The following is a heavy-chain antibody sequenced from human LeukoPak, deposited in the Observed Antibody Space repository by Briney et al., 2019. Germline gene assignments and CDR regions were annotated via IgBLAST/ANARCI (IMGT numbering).Heavy chain of an antibody. CDR2: IYPGDSDT. CDR3: VRRDITSRYVVWFDP. CDR1: GYSFTSYW. V-gene: IGHV5-51*01. J-gene: IGHJ5*02. Sequence: GESLKISCKGSGYSFTSYWIGWVRQMPGKGLELMGIIYPGDSDTRYSPSFQGQDTISADKSINTAYLQWSSLKASDTAIYYCVRRDITSRYVVWFDPLGQGTLVTVSS. D-gene: IGHD2-2*01.